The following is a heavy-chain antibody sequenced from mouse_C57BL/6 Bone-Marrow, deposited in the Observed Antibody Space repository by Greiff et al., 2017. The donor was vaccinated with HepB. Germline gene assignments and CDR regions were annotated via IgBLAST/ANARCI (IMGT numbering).Heavy chain of an antibody. CDR2: IWSGGST. CDR1: GFSLTSYG. Sequence: VQLQQSGPGLVQPSQSLSITCTVSGFSLTSYGVHWVRQSPGKGLEWLGVIWSGGSTDYNAAFISRLSISKDNSKSQVFFKMNSLQADDTAIYYCARIGYYYGSSTGYYAMDYWGQGTSVTVSS. CDR3: ARIGYYYGSSTGYYAMDY. D-gene: IGHD1-1*01. V-gene: IGHV2-2*01. J-gene: IGHJ4*01.